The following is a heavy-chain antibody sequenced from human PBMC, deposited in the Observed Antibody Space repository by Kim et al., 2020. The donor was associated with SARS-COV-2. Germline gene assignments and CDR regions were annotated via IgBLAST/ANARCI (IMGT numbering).Heavy chain of an antibody. V-gene: IGHV4-30-2*01. CDR3: ASSNGELEPYFDY. J-gene: IGHJ4*02. Sequence: SETLSLTCAVSGGSISSGGYSWSWIRQPPGKGLEWIGYIYYSGSIYYNPSLKSRVTISVDRSKNQFSLKLSSVTAADTAVYYCASSNGELEPYFDYWGQG. CDR2: IYYSGSI. CDR1: GGSISSGGYS. D-gene: IGHD3-10*01.